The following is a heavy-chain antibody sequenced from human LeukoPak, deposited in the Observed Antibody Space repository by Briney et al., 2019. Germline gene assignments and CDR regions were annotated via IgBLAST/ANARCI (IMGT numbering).Heavy chain of an antibody. CDR3: ARHRCSSTTCSFDS. CDR1: GFTFSSYA. Sequence: PGGSLRLSCAASGFTFSSYAMSWVRQAPGKGLEWVSTISASGGNTFYADSVKGRFTISRDNAKNSLYLHMNSLRPEDTAFYHCARHRCSSTTCSFDSWGQGSLVTVSS. V-gene: IGHV3-23*01. J-gene: IGHJ4*02. D-gene: IGHD2-2*01. CDR2: ISASGGNT.